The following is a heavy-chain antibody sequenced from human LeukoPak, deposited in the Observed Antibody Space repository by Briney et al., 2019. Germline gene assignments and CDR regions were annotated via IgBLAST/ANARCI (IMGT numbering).Heavy chain of an antibody. CDR2: ITKQSDYV. D-gene: IGHD3-10*01. Sequence: KTGGSLRLSCAASGFRLSDFNMNWVRQAPGKGLEWVSSITKQSDYVYYADSVTGRFTISRDNAQNSLFLQVNSLRADDTAVYYCARDRASVNRGVIVPRVGRYFDSWGLGTLVSVSS. CDR3: ARDRASVNRGVIVPRVGRYFDS. J-gene: IGHJ4*02. CDR1: GFRLSDFN. V-gene: IGHV3-21*01.